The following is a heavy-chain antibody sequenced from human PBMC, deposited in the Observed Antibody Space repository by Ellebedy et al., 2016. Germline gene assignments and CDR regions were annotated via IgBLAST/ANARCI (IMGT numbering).Heavy chain of an antibody. J-gene: IGHJ6*02. CDR3: ARERSYGSYYYGMDV. CDR1: GFTFSSYW. CDR2: IKQDGSEK. D-gene: IGHD5-18*01. Sequence: GGSLRLSCAASGFTFSSYWMSWVRQAPGKGLEWVANIKQDGSEKYYVDSVKGRFTISRDNAKNSLYLQMNSLRAEDTAVYYCARERSYGSYYYGMDVWGQGTTVTVSS. V-gene: IGHV3-7*01.